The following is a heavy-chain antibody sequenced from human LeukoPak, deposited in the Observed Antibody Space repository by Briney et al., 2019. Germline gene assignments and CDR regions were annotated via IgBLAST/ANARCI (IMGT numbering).Heavy chain of an antibody. CDR3: ARLFGGYDFRGFYFDY. V-gene: IGHV4-30-4*01. CDR2: IYYSGST. Sequence: NPSETLSLTCTVSGGSIGSGDDYWSWVRQPPGKGLEWIGYIYYSGSTYYNPSLNSRVTISVDTSENHFSLKLSSVTAADTAVYYCARLFGGYDFRGFYFDYWGQGALVTVSS. D-gene: IGHD5-12*01. CDR1: GGSIGSGDDY. J-gene: IGHJ4*02.